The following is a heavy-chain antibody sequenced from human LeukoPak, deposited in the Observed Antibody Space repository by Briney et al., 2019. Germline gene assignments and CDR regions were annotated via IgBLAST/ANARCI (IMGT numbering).Heavy chain of an antibody. V-gene: IGHV3-33*01. D-gene: IGHD2-2*01. CDR3: ARGSALGYCSSTSCQKAAFDP. CDR1: GFTFSSYG. CDR2: IWYDGSNK. J-gene: IGHJ5*02. Sequence: GRSLRLSCAASGFTFSSYGMHWVRQAPGKGLEWVAVIWYDGSNKYYADSVKGRFTISRDNSKNTLYLQMNSLRAEDTAVYYCARGSALGYCSSTSCQKAAFDPWGQGTLVTVSS.